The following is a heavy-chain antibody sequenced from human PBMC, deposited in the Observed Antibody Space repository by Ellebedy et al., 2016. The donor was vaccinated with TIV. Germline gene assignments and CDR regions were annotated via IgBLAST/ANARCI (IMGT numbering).Heavy chain of an antibody. CDR3: ARDSLRYSLPRLTYYFDY. V-gene: IGHV1-69*13. CDR2: IIPIFGTA. D-gene: IGHD3-9*01. CDR1: GGTFSSYA. J-gene: IGHJ4*02. Sequence: ASVKVSCKASGGTFSSYAISWVRQAPGQGLEWMGGIIPIFGTANYAQKFQGRVTITADESTSTAYMELRSLRSDDTAVYYCARDSLRYSLPRLTYYFDYWGQGTLVTVSS.